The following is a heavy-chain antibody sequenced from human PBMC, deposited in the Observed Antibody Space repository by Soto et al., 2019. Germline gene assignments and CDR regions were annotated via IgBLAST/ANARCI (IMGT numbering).Heavy chain of an antibody. D-gene: IGHD4-4*01. Sequence: ESVGGVVQPGRSLRLSCAASGFTFSSYAMHWVRQAPGTGLEWVAVISYDGSNKYYADSVKGRFTISRDNSKNTLYLQMNSLRTEDTAVYYCARVLGGMATVPFDYWGQGALVTVSS. J-gene: IGHJ4*02. CDR3: ARVLGGMATVPFDY. CDR2: ISYDGSNK. V-gene: IGHV3-30-3*01. CDR1: GFTFSSYA.